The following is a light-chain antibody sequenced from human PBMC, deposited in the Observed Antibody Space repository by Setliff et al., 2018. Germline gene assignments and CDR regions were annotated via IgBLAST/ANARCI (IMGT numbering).Light chain of an antibody. Sequence: QSVLTQPASVSGSPGQSITISCTGTSSDVGGYNYVPWYQQHPGKAPKLMIYDVSNRPSGVSNRFSGSKSGNTASLTISGLQAEDEADYYCSSYTSSSTQVFGTGTKGTVL. CDR3: SSYTSSSTQV. CDR1: SSDVGGYNY. J-gene: IGLJ1*01. CDR2: DVS. V-gene: IGLV2-14*03.